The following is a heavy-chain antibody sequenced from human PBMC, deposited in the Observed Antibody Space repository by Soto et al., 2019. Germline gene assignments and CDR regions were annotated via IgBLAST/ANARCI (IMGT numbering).Heavy chain of an antibody. CDR2: VSGSGGTT. V-gene: IGHV3-23*01. Sequence: EVQLLDSGGGLVQPGGSLRLSCAASGFTFSSSAMSWVRQAPGKGLEWVSAVSGSGGTTYYADSVRGRFTISRDNSKNTLYLQINSRRAEDTAIYFCARCTVDTIVTSGWCHYLDPWGQGTLVTVSS. CDR3: ARCTVDTIVTSGWCHYLDP. CDR1: GFTFSSSA. J-gene: IGHJ5*02. D-gene: IGHD6-19*01.